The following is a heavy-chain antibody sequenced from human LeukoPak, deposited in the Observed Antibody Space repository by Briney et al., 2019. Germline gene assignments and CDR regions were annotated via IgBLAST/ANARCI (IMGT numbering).Heavy chain of an antibody. D-gene: IGHD2-2*01. CDR3: ALRCSSTSCPGY. V-gene: IGHV3-53*01. Sequence: PGGSLRLSCAASGFTITTNYMNWVRQAPGKGLEWVSVIYGDDETNYADSVKGRFTISRDNSKNTLYLQMNSLRADDTAVYYCALRCSSTSCPGYWGQGTLVTVSS. J-gene: IGHJ4*01. CDR2: IYGDDET. CDR1: GFTITTNY.